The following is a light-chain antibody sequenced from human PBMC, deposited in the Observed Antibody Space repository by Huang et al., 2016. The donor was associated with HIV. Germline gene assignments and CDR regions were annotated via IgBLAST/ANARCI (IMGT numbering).Light chain of an antibody. V-gene: IGKV1-5*03. Sequence: DIQMTQSPSTLSASVGDRVTITCRASQNILNWLAWYQQKPGRAPSLVIYKTSTLQNGLPSRFSGSGSGTEFTLTISSLQPDDFATYYCQQYNSHPYTFGQGTKLDIK. CDR2: KTS. J-gene: IGKJ2*01. CDR3: QQYNSHPYT. CDR1: QNILNW.